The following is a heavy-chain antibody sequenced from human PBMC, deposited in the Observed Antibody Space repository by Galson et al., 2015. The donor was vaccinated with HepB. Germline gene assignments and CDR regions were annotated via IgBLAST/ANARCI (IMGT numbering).Heavy chain of an antibody. D-gene: IGHD3-10*01. CDR1: GFTFSSYA. CDR2: ISGSGGST. V-gene: IGHV3-23*01. CDR3: AMPQGVRGVLFDY. J-gene: IGHJ4*02. Sequence: SLRLSCAASGFTFSSYAMSWVRQAPGKGLEWVSAISGSGGSTYYADSVKGRFTISRDNSKNTLYLQMNSLRAEDTAVYYCAMPQGVRGVLFDYWGRGTLVTVSS.